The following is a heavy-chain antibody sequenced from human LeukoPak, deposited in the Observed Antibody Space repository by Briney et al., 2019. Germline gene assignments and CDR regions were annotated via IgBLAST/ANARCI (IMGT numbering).Heavy chain of an antibody. CDR3: ALVVTLANGDAFDI. CDR2: INHSGST. V-gene: IGHV4-34*01. J-gene: IGHJ3*02. D-gene: IGHD4-23*01. Sequence: SETLSLTCAVYGGSFSGYYWSWIRQPPGTGLEWIWEINHSGSTNYNPSLKSRVTISVDTSKNQFSLKLSSVTAADTAVYYRALVVTLANGDAFDIWGQGTMVTVSS. CDR1: GGSFSGYY.